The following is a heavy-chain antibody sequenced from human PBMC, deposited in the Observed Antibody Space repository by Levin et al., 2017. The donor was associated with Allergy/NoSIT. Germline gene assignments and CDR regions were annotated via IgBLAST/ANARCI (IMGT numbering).Heavy chain of an antibody. D-gene: IGHD4-23*01. CDR2: IVVGSGNT. Sequence: SVKVSCKASGFTFTSSAVQWVRQARGQRLEWIGWIVVGSGNTNYAQKFQERVTITRDMSTSTAYMELSSLRSEDTAVYYCAAAFERTGGNSPGGYWGQGTLVTVSS. J-gene: IGHJ4*02. CDR1: GFTFTSSA. V-gene: IGHV1-58*01. CDR3: AAAFERTGGNSPGGY.